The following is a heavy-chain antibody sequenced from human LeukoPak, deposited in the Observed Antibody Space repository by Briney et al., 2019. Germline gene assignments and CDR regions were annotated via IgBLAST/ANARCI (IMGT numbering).Heavy chain of an antibody. J-gene: IGHJ3*02. Sequence: SETLSLTCTVSGGSISSYYWSWIRQPPGKGLEWIGYIYYSGSTNYNPSLKSRVTISVDTSKNQFSLKLSSVTAADTAVYYCARDRYSHDYGTVDIWGQGTMVTVSS. D-gene: IGHD4-17*01. CDR2: IYYSGST. V-gene: IGHV4-59*01. CDR1: GGSISSYY. CDR3: ARDRYSHDYGTVDI.